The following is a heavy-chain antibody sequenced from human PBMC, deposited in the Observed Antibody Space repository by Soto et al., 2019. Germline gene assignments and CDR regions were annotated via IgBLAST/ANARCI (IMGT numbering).Heavy chain of an antibody. J-gene: IGHJ2*01. D-gene: IGHD3-3*01. V-gene: IGHV3-48*01. CDR3: ARDSIFGVVIVGYFDL. CDR1: GFTFSSYS. CDR2: ISSSSSTI. Sequence: GGSLRLSCAASGFTFSSYSMNWVRQAPGKGLEWVSYISSSSSTIYYADSVKGRFTISRDNAKNSLYLQMNSLRAEDTAVYYCARDSIFGVVIVGYFDLWGRGTLVTVSS.